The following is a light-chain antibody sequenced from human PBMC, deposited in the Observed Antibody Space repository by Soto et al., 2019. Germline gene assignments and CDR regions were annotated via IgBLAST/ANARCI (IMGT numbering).Light chain of an antibody. Sequence: DIQLTQSPSFLSSSVGDRVTLTCRASQGISSYLAWYQQKPGKSPKVLIYAASTSQSGVPSMFSGSGSGTEFTITISSLHPEDFAIYYCQLINTWTLTCGGGTKVEIK. V-gene: IGKV1-9*01. J-gene: IGKJ4*01. CDR1: QGISSY. CDR3: QLINTWTLT. CDR2: AAS.